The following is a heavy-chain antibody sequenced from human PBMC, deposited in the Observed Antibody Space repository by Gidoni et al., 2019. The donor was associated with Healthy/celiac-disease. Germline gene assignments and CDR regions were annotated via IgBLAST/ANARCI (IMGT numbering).Heavy chain of an antibody. CDR2: IIPIFGKA. CDR1: GGTFSSYA. J-gene: IGHJ4*02. Sequence: QVQLVQSGAEVTKPGSSVKVSCKASGGTFSSYAISWLRQAPGQGLEWMGGIIPIFGKANYAQKSQGRVTITADKSTSTAYMELSSLRSEDTAVYYCARDFGVGVDYWGQGTLVTVSS. CDR3: ARDFGVGVDY. D-gene: IGHD3-3*01. V-gene: IGHV1-69*06.